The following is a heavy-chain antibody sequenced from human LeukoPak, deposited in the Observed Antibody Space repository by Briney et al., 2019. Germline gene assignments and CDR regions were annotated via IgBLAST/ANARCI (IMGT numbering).Heavy chain of an antibody. Sequence: SQTLFLTCTVSVYSISSGEFSWSWIRQSPGHGLEWIGYIWPSGSTNYNPSLSGRVAISLDKSRNHFTLMVTAVTAADTAFYYCARKGPEHLPTYFDHWGRGILVIVSS. D-gene: IGHD2-21*01. J-gene: IGHJ4*02. V-gene: IGHV4-30-2*06. CDR2: IWPSGST. CDR1: VYSISSGEFS. CDR3: ARKGPEHLPTYFDH.